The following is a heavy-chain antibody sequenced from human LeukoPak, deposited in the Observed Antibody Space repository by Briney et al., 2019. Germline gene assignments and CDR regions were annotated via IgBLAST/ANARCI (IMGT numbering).Heavy chain of an antibody. V-gene: IGHV3-33*06. CDR1: GFTFSSYG. CDR2: LWYDGSNK. J-gene: IGHJ4*02. CDR3: AKDDSGYAPGY. D-gene: IGHD5-12*01. Sequence: PGRSLRLSCAASGFTFSSYGMHWVRQAPGKGLEWVAVLWYDGSNKYYADSVKGRFTISRDNSKNTLYLQMNSLRAEDTAVYYCAKDDSGYAPGYWGQGTLVTVSS.